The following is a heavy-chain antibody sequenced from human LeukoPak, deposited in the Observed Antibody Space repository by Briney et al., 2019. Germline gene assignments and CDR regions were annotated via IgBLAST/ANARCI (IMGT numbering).Heavy chain of an antibody. CDR3: ARAPARARLDY. CDR1: GFTVSSNY. D-gene: IGHD6-6*01. V-gene: IGHV3-53*01. Sequence: GGSLRLSCAASGFTVSSNYMSWVRQAPGKGLEWVSVIYSGGSTYYADSVKGRFTISRDNAKSSLYLQMNSLRAEDTAVYYCARAPARARLDYWGQGTLVTVSS. J-gene: IGHJ4*02. CDR2: IYSGGST.